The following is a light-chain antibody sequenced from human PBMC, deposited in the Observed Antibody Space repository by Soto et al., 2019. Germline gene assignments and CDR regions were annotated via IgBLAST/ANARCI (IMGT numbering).Light chain of an antibody. J-gene: IGLJ1*01. CDR2: EVS. Sequence: LTQPPSVSGSPGQSVTISCTGTSSDVGSYSRVSWYQQPPGTAPKLMIYEVSNRPSGVPDRFSGSKSGNTASLTISGLQAEDEADYYCSLYTSSSTYVFGTGTKVTGL. CDR1: SSDVGSYSR. CDR3: SLYTSSSTYV. V-gene: IGLV2-18*01.